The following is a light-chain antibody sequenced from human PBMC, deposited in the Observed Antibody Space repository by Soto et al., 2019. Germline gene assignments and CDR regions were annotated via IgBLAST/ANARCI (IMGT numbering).Light chain of an antibody. CDR3: QQRSNWPT. J-gene: IGKJ1*01. CDR1: QSVSTY. CDR2: DAS. Sequence: EIVLTQSPATLSLSPGERATLSCRASQSVSTYLAWYQQRPGQPPRLLIYDASNRATGIPARFSGSGSGTDFTLTISSLEAEDFAVYYCQQRSNWPTFGQGTKVEIK. V-gene: IGKV3-11*01.